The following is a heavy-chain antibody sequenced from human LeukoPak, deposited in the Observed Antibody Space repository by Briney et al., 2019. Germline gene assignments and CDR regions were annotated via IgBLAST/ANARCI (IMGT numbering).Heavy chain of an antibody. CDR2: IHSSGGT. J-gene: IGHJ4*02. CDR3: AGLSHFGIVVVPAARHNYFDY. D-gene: IGHD2-2*01. CDR1: GGSISSYY. Sequence: PSETLSLTCTVSGGSISSYYWSWIRQPPGKGLEWIGYIHSSGGTNYNPTLKSRVTISVDTSKNQFSLKLSSVTAADTAVYYCAGLSHFGIVVVPAARHNYFDYWGQGALVTVSS. V-gene: IGHV4-59*08.